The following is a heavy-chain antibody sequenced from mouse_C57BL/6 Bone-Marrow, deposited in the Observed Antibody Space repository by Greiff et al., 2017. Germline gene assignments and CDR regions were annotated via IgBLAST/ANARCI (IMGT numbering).Heavy chain of an antibody. V-gene: IGHV5-4*01. D-gene: IGHD1-1*01. CDR1: GFTFSSYA. Sequence: EVQRVESGGGLVKPGGSLKLSCAASGFTFSSYAMSWVRQTPEKRLEWVATISDGGSYTYYPANVKGRFTISRDNAKNNLYLQMSHLKSEDTAMYYCARAYYYGSIAWFAYWGQGTLVTVSA. CDR2: ISDGGSYT. J-gene: IGHJ3*01. CDR3: ARAYYYGSIAWFAY.